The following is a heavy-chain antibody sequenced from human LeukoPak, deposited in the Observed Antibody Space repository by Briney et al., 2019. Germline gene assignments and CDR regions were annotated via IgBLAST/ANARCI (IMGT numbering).Heavy chain of an antibody. CDR2: IYPGDSDT. CDR3: AREANYDILTGYIYYFDF. CDR1: GYSFTSYW. J-gene: IGHJ4*02. V-gene: IGHV5-51*01. Sequence: GESLKISCKGSGYSFTSYWIGWVRQMPGKGLEWMGIIYPGDSDTRYSPSFQCQVTISAAKSTSTAYLQWSSMNASDTAMYYCAREANYDILTGYIYYFDFWGQGTLVTVSS. D-gene: IGHD3-9*01.